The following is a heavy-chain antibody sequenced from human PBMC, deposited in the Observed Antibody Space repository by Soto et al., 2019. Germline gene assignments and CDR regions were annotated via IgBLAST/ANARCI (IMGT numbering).Heavy chain of an antibody. CDR3: ARGGRGYSYGYFDY. CDR2: INHSGST. Sequence: QVQLQQWGAGLLKPSETLSLTCAVYGGSFRGYYWSWIRQPPGKGLEWIGEINHSGSTNYNPSLKSRVTISVDTSKNQFSLKLSSVTAADTAVYYCARGGRGYSYGYFDYWGQGTLVTVSS. J-gene: IGHJ4*02. CDR1: GGSFRGYY. V-gene: IGHV4-34*01. D-gene: IGHD5-18*01.